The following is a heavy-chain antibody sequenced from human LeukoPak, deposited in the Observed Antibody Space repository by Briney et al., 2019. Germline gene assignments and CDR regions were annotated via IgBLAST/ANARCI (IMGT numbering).Heavy chain of an antibody. CDR3: ARAHHSSSWPHYYFDY. CDR2: ISSSSSYT. Sequence: GGSLRLSCAASGFTFSDYYMSWIRQAPGKGLELVSYISSSSSYTNYADSVKGRFTISRDNAKNSLYLQMNSLRAEDTDVYYCARAHHSSSWPHYYFDYWGQGTLVTVSS. J-gene: IGHJ4*02. D-gene: IGHD6-13*01. V-gene: IGHV3-11*05. CDR1: GFTFSDYY.